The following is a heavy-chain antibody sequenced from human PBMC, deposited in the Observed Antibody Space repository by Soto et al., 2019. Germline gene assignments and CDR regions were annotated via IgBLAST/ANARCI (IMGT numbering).Heavy chain of an antibody. CDR1: GGSISSSSYS. CDR2: IYYTVST. J-gene: IGHJ6*02. Sequence: PSETLSLTCIVSGGSISSSSYSWAWIRQPPGKGLECIGYIYYTVSTFYNPSFKSRVTISVDTSKNQFSLKLNSVTAADTAVYYCARDLWGYCGTDCYPLDVWGQGTTVT. V-gene: IGHV4-39*07. CDR3: ARDLWGYCGTDCYPLDV. D-gene: IGHD2-21*02.